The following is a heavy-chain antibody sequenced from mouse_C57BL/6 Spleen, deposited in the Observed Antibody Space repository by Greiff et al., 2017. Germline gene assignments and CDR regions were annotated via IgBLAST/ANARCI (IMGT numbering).Heavy chain of an antibody. CDR3: ARTEDYAMDY. Sequence: QVQLQQPGAELVKPGASVKLSCKASGYTFTSYWMQWVKQRPGQGLEWIGEIDPSDSHTNYNQKFKGKATLTVDTSSSTAYMQLSSLTSEDSAVYYCARTEDYAMDYWGQGTSVTVSS. CDR1: GYTFTSYW. J-gene: IGHJ4*01. V-gene: IGHV1-50*01. CDR2: IDPSDSHT.